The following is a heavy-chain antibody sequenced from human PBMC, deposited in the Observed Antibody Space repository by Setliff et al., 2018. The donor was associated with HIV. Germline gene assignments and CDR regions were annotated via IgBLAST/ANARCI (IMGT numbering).Heavy chain of an antibody. CDR1: GSTISRYE. CDR3: ASLNYNFWSGEYTDY. V-gene: IGHV3-48*03. Sequence: GGSLRLSCAASGSTISRYEMYWVRQAPGKGLECVSYINSGGNTIYCADSVKGRFTISRDDAKNSLYLQMNSLRAEDTAVYYCASLNYNFWSGEYTDYWGQGTSVTVSS. CDR2: INSGGNTI. J-gene: IGHJ4*02. D-gene: IGHD3-3*01.